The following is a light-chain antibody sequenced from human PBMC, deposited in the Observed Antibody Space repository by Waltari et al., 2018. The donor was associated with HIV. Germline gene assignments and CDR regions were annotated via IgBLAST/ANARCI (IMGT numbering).Light chain of an antibody. CDR2: GKN. J-gene: IGLJ3*02. V-gene: IGLV3-19*01. CDR3: NSRDSSGNHLV. CDR1: SLRSYY. Sequence: SSELTQDPAVSVALGQTVRITCPGDSLRSYYASWCQQKPGRAPVLVIYGKNNRPSGVRGRFSGSSSGNPASLTITGAQAEDDADYYCNSRDSSGNHLVFGGGTKLTVL.